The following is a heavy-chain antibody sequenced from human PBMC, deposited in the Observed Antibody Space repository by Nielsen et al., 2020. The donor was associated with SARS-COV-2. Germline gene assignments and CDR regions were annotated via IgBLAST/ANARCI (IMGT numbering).Heavy chain of an antibody. Sequence: GESLKISCAASGFTFSSYGMHWVRQAPGKGLEWVAVIWYDGSNKYYADSVKGRFTISRDNSKNTLYLQMNSLRAEDTAVYYCARDPVVVVAATGLSFDYWGQGTLVTVSS. J-gene: IGHJ4*02. D-gene: IGHD2-15*01. CDR2: IWYDGSNK. CDR1: GFTFSSYG. V-gene: IGHV3-33*01. CDR3: ARDPVVVVAATGLSFDY.